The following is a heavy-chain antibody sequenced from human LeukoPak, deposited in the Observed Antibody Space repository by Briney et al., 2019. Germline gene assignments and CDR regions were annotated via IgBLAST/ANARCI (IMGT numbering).Heavy chain of an antibody. V-gene: IGHV1-69*05. CDR1: GGTFSSYA. J-gene: IGHJ3*02. D-gene: IGHD3-16*02. CDR3: ARDSPSYDYVWGSYPQVAFDI. CDR2: IIPIFGTA. Sequence: SVKVSCKASGGTFSSYAISWVRQAPGQGLEWMGRIIPIFGTANYAQKFQGRVTITTDESTSTAYMELSSLRSEDTAVYYCARDSPSYDYVWGSYPQVAFDIWGQGTMVTASS.